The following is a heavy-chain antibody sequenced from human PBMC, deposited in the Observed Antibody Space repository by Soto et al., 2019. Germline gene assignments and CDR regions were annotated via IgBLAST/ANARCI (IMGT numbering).Heavy chain of an antibody. V-gene: IGHV3-30*18. J-gene: IGHJ4*02. CDR3: AKDRRPHEYCSGGTCYSDFAY. CDR2: ISFDGNNK. Sequence: GGSLRLSCAASGFTFSHYGMNWVRQAPGKGLEWVAVISFDGNNKYYADSVKGRFTISRDKSKNRLYLQMNSLRADDTAVYYCAKDRRPHEYCSGGTCYSDFAYWGQGTLVTVSS. CDR1: GFTFSHYG. D-gene: IGHD2-15*01.